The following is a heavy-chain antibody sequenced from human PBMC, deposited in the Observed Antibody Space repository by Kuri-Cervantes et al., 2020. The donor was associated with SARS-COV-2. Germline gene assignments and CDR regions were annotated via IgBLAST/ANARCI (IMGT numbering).Heavy chain of an antibody. V-gene: IGHV4-34*01. CDR1: GGSFSGYY. J-gene: IGHJ5*02. D-gene: IGHD5-18*01. CDR3: ARDRSYGDQQGFDP. CDR2: INHSGST. Sequence: GSLRLSCAVYGGSFSGYYWSWIRQPPGKGLEWIGEINHSGSTNYNPSLKSRVTISVDTSKNQFSLKLSSVTAADTAVYYCARDRSYGDQQGFDPRGQGTLVTVSS.